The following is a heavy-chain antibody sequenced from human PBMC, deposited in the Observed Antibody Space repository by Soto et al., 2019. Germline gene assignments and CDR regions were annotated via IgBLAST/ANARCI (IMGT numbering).Heavy chain of an antibody. Sequence: QVQLVQSGAEVKKPGSSVKVSCKASGGTFSSYAINWVRQAPGQGLEWMGGIIRIFGTPDYAQRFKGRVTITADESTSTAYMELSSLRSEDTAVYYFARQGSNEYYYYGMDVWGQGTTVTVSS. CDR1: GGTFSSYA. D-gene: IGHD3-10*01. J-gene: IGHJ6*02. CDR2: IIRIFGTP. V-gene: IGHV1-69*12. CDR3: ARQGSNEYYYYGMDV.